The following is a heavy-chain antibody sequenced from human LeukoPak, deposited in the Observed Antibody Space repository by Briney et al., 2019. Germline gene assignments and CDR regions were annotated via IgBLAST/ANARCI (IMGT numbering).Heavy chain of an antibody. V-gene: IGHV4-59*01. CDR3: AREDPQTRVPEGMDV. J-gene: IGHJ6*02. Sequence: SETLSLTCTVSGGPISYYYWSWIRQSPGKGLEWIGYVYYSGTTNYNPSLKSRVTISVDTSKNQFSLQLRSVTAADTAVYYCAREDPQTRVPEGMDVWGQGTTVTVSS. CDR2: VYYSGTT. D-gene: IGHD4/OR15-4a*01. CDR1: GGPISYYY.